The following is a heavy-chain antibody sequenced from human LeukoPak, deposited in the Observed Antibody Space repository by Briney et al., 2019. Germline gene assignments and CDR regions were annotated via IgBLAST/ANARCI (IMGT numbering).Heavy chain of an antibody. CDR3: AKGRGAFHYFMDV. Sequence: GGSLRLSCAASGFTFSNYAMGWVRQAPGKGLEWVSALSNTAGDIYYADSLKGRFTISRDNSNNTLYLLLSSLRVEDTAIYYCAKGRGAFHYFMDVWGKGTTVTVSS. CDR1: GFTFSNYA. CDR2: LSNTAGDI. J-gene: IGHJ6*03. V-gene: IGHV3-23*01.